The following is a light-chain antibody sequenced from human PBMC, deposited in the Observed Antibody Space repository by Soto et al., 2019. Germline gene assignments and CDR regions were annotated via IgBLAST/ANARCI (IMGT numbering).Light chain of an antibody. CDR1: QSVGSH. J-gene: IGKJ2*01. CDR3: QQYSQWPPYT. CDR2: GAS. V-gene: IGKV3-15*01. Sequence: EIVMTQSPATLSVSPGERATLSCRASQSVGSHLAWYQQRPGQTPRLLIYGASYRATGIPARFSGSGSGTDFTLSISSLQSEDFAVYYCQQYSQWPPYTFGQGTKVDIK.